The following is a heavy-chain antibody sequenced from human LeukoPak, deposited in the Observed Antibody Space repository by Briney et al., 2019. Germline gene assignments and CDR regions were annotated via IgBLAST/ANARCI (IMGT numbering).Heavy chain of an antibody. D-gene: IGHD1-26*01. V-gene: IGHV1-18*01. CDR3: AREGRIVGATLYAFDI. Sequence: ASVKVSCKASGYTFTSYGISWVRQAPGQGLEWMGWISAYNGNTNYAQKLQGRVTMTTDTSTSTAYMELRSLRSDDTAVYYCAREGRIVGATLYAFDIWGQGTMVTVSS. CDR1: GYTFTSYG. J-gene: IGHJ3*02. CDR2: ISAYNGNT.